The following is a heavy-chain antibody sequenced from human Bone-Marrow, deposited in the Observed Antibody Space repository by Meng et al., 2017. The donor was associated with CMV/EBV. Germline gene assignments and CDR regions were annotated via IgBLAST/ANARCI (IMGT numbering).Heavy chain of an antibody. CDR1: GFTFSSYG. Sequence: GESLKISCAASGFTFSSYGMHWVRQAPGKGLEWVAFIRYDGSNKYYADSVKGRFTISRDNSKNTLYLQMNSLRAEDTAVYYCAKDPTELLGFGFYGMDVWGQGTTVTVSS. J-gene: IGHJ6*02. D-gene: IGHD3-10*01. V-gene: IGHV3-30*02. CDR2: IRYDGSNK. CDR3: AKDPTELLGFGFYGMDV.